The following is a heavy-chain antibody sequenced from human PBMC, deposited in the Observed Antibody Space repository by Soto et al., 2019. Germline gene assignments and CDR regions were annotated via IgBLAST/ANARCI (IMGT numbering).Heavy chain of an antibody. CDR3: ARITGYCSSTSCSTMDV. Sequence: QVQLVQSGAEVKKSGSSVKVSCKASGGTFSSYTISWVRQAPGQGLEWMGRIIPILGIANYAQKFQGRVTITADKSTSTAYMELSSVRSEDTAVYYCARITGYCSSTSCSTMDVWGQGTTVTVSS. V-gene: IGHV1-69*02. CDR1: GGTFSSYT. J-gene: IGHJ6*02. D-gene: IGHD2-2*01. CDR2: IIPILGIA.